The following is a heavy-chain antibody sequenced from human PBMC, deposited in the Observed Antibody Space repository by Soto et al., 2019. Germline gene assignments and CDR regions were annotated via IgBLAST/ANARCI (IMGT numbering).Heavy chain of an antibody. J-gene: IGHJ5*02. CDR2: IYYSGST. D-gene: IGHD6-25*01. Sequence: QVQLQESGPGLVKPSQTLSLTCTVSGGSISSGGYYWSWIRQHPGKGLEWIGYIYYSGSTYYNASRKSRGTIAVVTSKNQFSLKLSSVTAADTAVYYCARGRPSYNWFDPWGQGTLVTVSS. V-gene: IGHV4-31*03. CDR3: ARGRPSYNWFDP. CDR1: GGSISSGGYY.